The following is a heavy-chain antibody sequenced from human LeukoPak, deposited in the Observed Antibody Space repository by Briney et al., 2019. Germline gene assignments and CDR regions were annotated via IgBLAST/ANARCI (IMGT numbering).Heavy chain of an antibody. CDR2: ISYDGSKI. CDR3: ARDDGSYLDY. Sequence: GGSLRLSCAASGFTFSNYPLHWVRQAPGKGLEWVTLISYDGSKIYYADSVKGRFTISRDNSKNTLYLQMNSLRAEDTAVYYCARDDGSYLDYWGQGTLVTVSS. J-gene: IGHJ4*02. CDR1: GFTFSNYP. V-gene: IGHV3-30-3*01. D-gene: IGHD1-26*01.